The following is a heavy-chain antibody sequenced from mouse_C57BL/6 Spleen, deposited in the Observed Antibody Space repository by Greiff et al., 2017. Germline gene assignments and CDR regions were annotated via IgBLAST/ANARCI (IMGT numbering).Heavy chain of an antibody. J-gene: IGHJ4*01. V-gene: IGHV1-52*01. D-gene: IGHD2-4*01. CDR1: GYTFTSYW. CDR2: IDPSDSET. Sequence: VQLQQSGAELVRPGSSVKLSCKASGYTFTSYWMHWVKQRPIQGLEWIGNIDPSDSETHYNQKFKDKATLTVDKSSSTAYMQLSSLTSEDSAVYYCARRDYDDGYAMDYWGQGTSVTVSS. CDR3: ARRDYDDGYAMDY.